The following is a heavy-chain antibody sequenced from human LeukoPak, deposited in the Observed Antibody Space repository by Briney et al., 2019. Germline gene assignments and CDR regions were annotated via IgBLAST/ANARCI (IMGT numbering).Heavy chain of an antibody. CDR1: GFTFSSYE. CDR3: AREDSSGKTLDY. CDR2: ISSSGSTI. Sequence: GGSLRLSCAASGFTFSSYEMNWVRQAPGKGLEWVSYISSSGSTIYYADSVKGRFTISRDNVKNSLDLQMNSLRAEDTAVYYCAREDSSGKTLDYWGQGTLVTVSS. J-gene: IGHJ4*02. D-gene: IGHD6-19*01. V-gene: IGHV3-48*03.